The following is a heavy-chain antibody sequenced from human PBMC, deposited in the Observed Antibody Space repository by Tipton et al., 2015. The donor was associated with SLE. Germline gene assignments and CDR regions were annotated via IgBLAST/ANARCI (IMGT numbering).Heavy chain of an antibody. CDR2: ISISGFRT. V-gene: IGHV3-23*01. CDR3: AKEIRPNDY. J-gene: IGHJ4*02. Sequence: SLRLSCAASGFSFSTSGMTWVRQAPGKGLEWVSSISISGFRTYYADPVRGRFTISRDNSKNTLYLQMSSLRAEDTALNYCAKEIRPNDYWGQGTLVTVSS. CDR1: GFSFSTSG.